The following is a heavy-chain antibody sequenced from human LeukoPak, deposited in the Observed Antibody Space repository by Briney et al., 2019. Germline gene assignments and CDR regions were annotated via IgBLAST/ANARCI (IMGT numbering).Heavy chain of an antibody. CDR1: GGTFNSYA. J-gene: IGHJ6*03. Sequence: GASVKVSCKASGGTFNSYAISWVRQAPGQGLEWMGGIIPIFGTTNYAQKFQGRVTITTVESTSTAYMELNSLRSEDTVVYFCARDQEGSYHYYYYMDVWGKGTTVTVSS. CDR2: IIPIFGTT. V-gene: IGHV1-69*05. CDR3: ARDQEGSYHYYYYMDV. D-gene: IGHD5-18*01.